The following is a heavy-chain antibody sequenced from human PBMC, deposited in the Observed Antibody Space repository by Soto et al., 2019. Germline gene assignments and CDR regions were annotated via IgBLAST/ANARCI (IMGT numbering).Heavy chain of an antibody. J-gene: IGHJ4*02. CDR1: GDSVSSNNAA. CDR2: TYYRSKWYV. CDR3: ARALDSAYDYYYFEY. D-gene: IGHD5-12*01. Sequence: PSQTLSLTCAVSGDSVSSNNAAWNWIRQSQSRDLKWLGRTYYRSKWYVDYAVSVKSRITLNPDTSKNQFSLQLISVTPDDTAVYYCARALDSAYDYYYFEYWGQGTLVTGSS. V-gene: IGHV6-1*01.